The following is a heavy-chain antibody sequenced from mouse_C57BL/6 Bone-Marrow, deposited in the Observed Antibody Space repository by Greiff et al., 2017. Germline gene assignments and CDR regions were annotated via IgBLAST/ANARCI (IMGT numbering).Heavy chain of an antibody. J-gene: IGHJ2*01. CDR2: IDPETGGT. Sequence: VQLQQSGAELVRPGASVTLSCKASGYTFTDYEMHWVKQTPVHGLEWIGAIDPETGGTAYNQKFKGKAILTADKSSSTAYMELRSLTSEYSSVYYCNTAYYYGSSLAYYWGQGTTLTVSS. CDR3: NTAYYYGSSLAYY. V-gene: IGHV1-15*01. D-gene: IGHD1-1*01. CDR1: GYTFTDYE.